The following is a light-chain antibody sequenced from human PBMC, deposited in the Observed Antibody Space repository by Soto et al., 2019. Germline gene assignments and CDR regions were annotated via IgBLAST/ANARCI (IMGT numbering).Light chain of an antibody. CDR2: EVS. V-gene: IGLV2-14*01. Sequence: QSVLTQPASVSGSPGQSITFSCTGTSNDIGGYNYVSWYQQHPGKAPKFMIYEVSNRPSGVSNRFSGSKSGNTASLTISGLQAEDEADYYCTSYTRSSTWVFGGGTKVTVL. J-gene: IGLJ2*01. CDR1: SNDIGGYNY. CDR3: TSYTRSSTWV.